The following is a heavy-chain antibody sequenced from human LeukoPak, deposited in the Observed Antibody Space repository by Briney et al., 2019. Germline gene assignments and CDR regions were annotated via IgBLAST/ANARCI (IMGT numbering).Heavy chain of an antibody. Sequence: PGGSLRLSCAVSGLTVSKNYMNWDRQAPGKGLEWVSSISSSSTYIYYADSLKGRFTISRDNAKNSLYLQMNSLRAEDTAVYYCASGYDTLTGYYNYQYWGQGTLVTVSS. D-gene: IGHD3-9*01. CDR2: ISSSSTYI. V-gene: IGHV3-21*01. CDR1: GLTVSKNY. CDR3: ASGYDTLTGYYNYQY. J-gene: IGHJ4*02.